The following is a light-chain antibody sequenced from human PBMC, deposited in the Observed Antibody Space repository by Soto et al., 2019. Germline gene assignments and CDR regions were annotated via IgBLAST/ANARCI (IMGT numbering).Light chain of an antibody. CDR2: ATS. J-gene: IGKJ4*01. CDR1: QDISNS. V-gene: IGKV1-27*01. Sequence: DIQMTQSPSSLSASVGDRVTITCRASQDISNSLAWYQQKPGKVPKVLIYATSILQSGVPARFSGSGSGTDFTLTISRLQPEDVATYYCQNYNSAPLTFVGGTKVEI. CDR3: QNYNSAPLT.